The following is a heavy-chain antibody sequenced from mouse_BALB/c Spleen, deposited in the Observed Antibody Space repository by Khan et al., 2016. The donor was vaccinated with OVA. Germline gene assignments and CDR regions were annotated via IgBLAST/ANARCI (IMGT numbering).Heavy chain of an antibody. CDR1: GYTFTTYW. J-gene: IGHJ2*01. Sequence: QVQLKESGAELAKPGASVKLSCKASGYTFTTYWMHWIQQRPGQGLEWIGYINPTSGYTDYNDKFKDRVTLSADKSSSTAYMQLTSLTSEDSAVYYCTRDRIDYWGQGTTLTVSS. V-gene: IGHV1-7*01. CDR2: INPTSGYT. CDR3: TRDRIDY.